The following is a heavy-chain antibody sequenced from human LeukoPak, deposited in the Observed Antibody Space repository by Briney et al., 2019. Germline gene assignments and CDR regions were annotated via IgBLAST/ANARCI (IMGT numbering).Heavy chain of an antibody. J-gene: IGHJ1*01. Sequence: PSETLSLTCTVSGGSISSGGYYWSWIRQHPGKGLEWIGYIYYSGSTYYNPSLKSRVTISVDTSKNQFSLKLSSVTAADTAVYYCARHYGDYGYFQHWGQGTLVTVSS. CDR3: ARHYGDYGYFQH. V-gene: IGHV4-31*03. CDR2: IYYSGST. D-gene: IGHD4-17*01. CDR1: GGSISSGGYY.